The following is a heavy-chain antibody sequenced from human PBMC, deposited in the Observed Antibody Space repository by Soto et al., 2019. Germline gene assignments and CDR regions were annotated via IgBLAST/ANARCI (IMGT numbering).Heavy chain of an antibody. CDR3: ARERHGYSYGYVGY. CDR2: INPNSGGT. Sequence: GASVKVSCKASGYTFTGYYMHWVRQAPGQGLEWMGWINPNSGGTNYAQKFQGRVTMTRDTSISTAYMELSRLRSDDTAVYYCARERHGYSYGYVGYWGQGTLVTVSS. CDR1: GYTFTGYY. J-gene: IGHJ4*02. V-gene: IGHV1-2*02. D-gene: IGHD5-18*01.